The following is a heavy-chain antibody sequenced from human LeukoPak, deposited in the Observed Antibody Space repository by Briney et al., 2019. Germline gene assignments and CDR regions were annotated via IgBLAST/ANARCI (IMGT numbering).Heavy chain of an antibody. CDR3: ARGVLPRYCSGGSCSPGAVDY. V-gene: IGHV4-59*01. Sequence: PSETLSLTCTVSGGSISSYYWSWIRQPPEKGLEWIGYIYYSGSTNYNPSLKSRVTISVDTSKNQFSLKLSSVTAADTAVYYCARGVLPRYCSGGSCSPGAVDYWGQGTLVTVSS. CDR2: IYYSGST. J-gene: IGHJ4*02. CDR1: GGSISSYY. D-gene: IGHD2-15*01.